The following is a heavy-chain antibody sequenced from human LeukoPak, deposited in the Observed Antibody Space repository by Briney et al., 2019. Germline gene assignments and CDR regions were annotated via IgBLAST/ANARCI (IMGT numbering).Heavy chain of an antibody. D-gene: IGHD5-24*01. CDR2: IYWNEDK. CDR1: GFSPSTSGVG. Sequence: SGPTLVNPTQTPTLTCTFSGFSPSTSGVGVGWIRQPPGKALEGLALIYWNEDKRYSPSLKSRLTIAEDTSKNQVVLTMTNMDPVDTATYFCAHNLGVSGRTRDGYNPDAFDIWGQGTRVTVSS. V-gene: IGHV2-5*01. J-gene: IGHJ3*02. CDR3: AHNLGVSGRTRDGYNPDAFDI.